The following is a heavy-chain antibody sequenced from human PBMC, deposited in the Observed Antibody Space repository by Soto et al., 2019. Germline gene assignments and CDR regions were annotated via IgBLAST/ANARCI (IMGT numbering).Heavy chain of an antibody. Sequence: EVQLLESGGGLVQPGGSLRLSCAASGFTFSSYAMSWVRQAPGKGLEWVSAISGSGGSTYYADSAKGRFTIARDTSKIPLHLPMHSLVAAATAVYDCAKERCEASALAFWGQGTTVTVSS. V-gene: IGHV3-23*01. CDR2: ISGSGGST. J-gene: IGHJ6*02. CDR3: AKERCEASALAF. CDR1: GFTFSSYA.